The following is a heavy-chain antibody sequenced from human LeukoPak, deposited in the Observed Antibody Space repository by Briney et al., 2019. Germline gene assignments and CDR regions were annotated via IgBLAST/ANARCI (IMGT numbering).Heavy chain of an antibody. D-gene: IGHD5-18*01. CDR3: AREGDSYGYGAFDI. CDR1: GGSVSSYY. Sequence: ASETLSLTCTVSGGSVSSYYWSWIRQPPGKGLEWIGYIYYSGSTNYNPSLKSRVTISVDTSKNQFSLKLSSVTAADTAVYYCAREGDSYGYGAFDIWGQGTMVTVSS. J-gene: IGHJ3*02. V-gene: IGHV4-59*02. CDR2: IYYSGST.